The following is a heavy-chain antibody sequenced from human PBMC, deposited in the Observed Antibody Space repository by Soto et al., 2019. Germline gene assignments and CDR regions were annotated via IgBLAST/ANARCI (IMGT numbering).Heavy chain of an antibody. V-gene: IGHV1-3*01. CDR3: VRRRVPPIVFVWFAP. CDR2: INAANGDT. CDR1: GYTFTSYG. Sequence: ASVKVSCKASGYTFTSYGIHWVRQAPGQRLEWMGWINAANGDTKYSPKFQGRVTITRDTSASTAYMELSSLRSEDTAVYYCVRRRVPPIVFVWFAPGGEGTLATVP. J-gene: IGHJ5*02. D-gene: IGHD3-3*01.